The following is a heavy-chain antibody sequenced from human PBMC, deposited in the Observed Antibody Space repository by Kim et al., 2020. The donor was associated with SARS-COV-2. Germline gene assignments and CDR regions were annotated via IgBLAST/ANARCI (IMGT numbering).Heavy chain of an antibody. D-gene: IGHD6-19*01. V-gene: IGHV5-10-1*01. CDR3: ARHAVQQWLEADFDY. CDR1: GYSFTSYW. J-gene: IGHJ4*02. CDR2: IDPSDSYT. Sequence: GESLKISCKGSGYSFTSYWISWVRQMPGKGLEWMGRIDPSDSYTNYSPSFQGHVTISADKSISTAYLQWSSLKASDTAMYYCARHAVQQWLEADFDYWGQGTLVTVSS.